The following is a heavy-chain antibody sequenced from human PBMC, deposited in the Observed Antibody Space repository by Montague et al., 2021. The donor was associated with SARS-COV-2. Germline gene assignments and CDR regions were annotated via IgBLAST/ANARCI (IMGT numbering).Heavy chain of an antibody. V-gene: IGHV4-34*01. CDR2: ISQSGNT. D-gene: IGHD2-2*02. CDR3: ARLGDGIVPSPILGLGPYYSFYYMDV. CDR1: GRSFSRYY. J-gene: IGHJ6*03. Sequence: SETLSLTCAVPGRSFSRYYWSWIRQPPGKGLEWIGEISQSGNTKYNPSLQSRVSISSDTSRNQFSLKVSSVTAADTAIYYCARLGDGIVPSPILGLGPYYSFYYMDVWGKGTTVTVSS.